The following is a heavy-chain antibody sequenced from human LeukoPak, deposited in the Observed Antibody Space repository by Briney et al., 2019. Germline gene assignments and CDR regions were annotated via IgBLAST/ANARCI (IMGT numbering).Heavy chain of an antibody. CDR1: GGTFSSYA. CDR2: IIPIFGTA. V-gene: IGHV1-69*05. J-gene: IGHJ3*02. Sequence: SVKVSRKASGGTFSSYAISWVRQAPGQGLEWMGGIIPIFGTANYAQKFQGRVTITTDESTSTAYMELSSLRSEDTAVYYCARGSGSSGSYYAFDIWGQGTMVTVSS. D-gene: IGHD1-26*01. CDR3: ARGSGSSGSYYAFDI.